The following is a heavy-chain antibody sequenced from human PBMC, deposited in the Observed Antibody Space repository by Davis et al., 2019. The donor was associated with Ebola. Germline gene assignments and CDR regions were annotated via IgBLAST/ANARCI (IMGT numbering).Heavy chain of an antibody. D-gene: IGHD3-22*01. CDR3: ASSDSSVGDY. CDR1: GGSFSGYY. CDR2: INHSGST. J-gene: IGHJ4*02. Sequence: PSETLSLTCAVYGGSFSGYYWSWIRQPPGKGLEWIGEINHSGSTNYNPSLKSRVTISVDTSKNQFSLKLSSVTAADTAVYYCASSDSSVGDYWGQGTLVTVPS. V-gene: IGHV4-34*01.